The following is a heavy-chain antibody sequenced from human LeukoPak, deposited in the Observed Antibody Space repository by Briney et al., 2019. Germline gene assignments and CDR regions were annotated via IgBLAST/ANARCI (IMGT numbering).Heavy chain of an antibody. Sequence: GGSLRLSCAASGFTVSSNYMSWVRQAPGKGLEWVSVIYSCGSTYYADSVKGRFTISRDDSKNTLYLQMNSLKTEDTAVYYCTTDEYYYDSGAYPYYGMDVWGQGTTVTVSS. CDR1: GFTVSSNY. V-gene: IGHV3-53*01. CDR3: TTDEYYYDSGAYPYYGMDV. J-gene: IGHJ6*02. CDR2: IYSCGST. D-gene: IGHD3-22*01.